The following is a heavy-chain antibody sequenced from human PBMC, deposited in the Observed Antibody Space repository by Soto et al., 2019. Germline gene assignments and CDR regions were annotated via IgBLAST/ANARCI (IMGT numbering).Heavy chain of an antibody. V-gene: IGHV4-30-2*06. J-gene: IGHJ4*02. CDR3: ARGGGYDSFDL. CDR2: ISHVETT. D-gene: IGHD3-3*01. Sequence: KASETLSLTCSVSGVTISYGGYSWSWIRQSPGKGLEWLGYISHVETTYYNPSFQSLLSLSIDRTRNQFSLILSSMTAADKAVYYCARGGGYDSFDLWGQGIQVTVSS. CDR1: GVTISYGGYS.